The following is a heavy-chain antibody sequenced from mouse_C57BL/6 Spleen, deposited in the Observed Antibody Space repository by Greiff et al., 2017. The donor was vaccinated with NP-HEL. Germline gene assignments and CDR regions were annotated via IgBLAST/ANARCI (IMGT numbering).Heavy chain of an antibody. CDR1: GYTFTSYW. D-gene: IGHD1-1*01. Sequence: QVQLQQPGAELVMPGASVKLSCKASGYTFTSYWMHWVKQRPGQGLEWIGEIDPSDSYTNYNQKFKGKSTLTVDKSSSTAYMQLSSLTSEDSAVYYCARKENDYGSSYEPNWYFDVWGTGTTVTVSS. CDR2: IDPSDSYT. V-gene: IGHV1-69*01. J-gene: IGHJ1*03. CDR3: ARKENDYGSSYEPNWYFDV.